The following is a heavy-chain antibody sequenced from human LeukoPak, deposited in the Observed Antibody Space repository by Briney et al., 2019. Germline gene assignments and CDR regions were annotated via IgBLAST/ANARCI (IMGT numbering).Heavy chain of an antibody. CDR1: GYTFTDYY. CDR3: ASPNGVYYNWFDP. D-gene: IGHD2-8*01. Sequence: ASVMVSCKASGYTFTDYYIHWVRQAPGQGLEWMGWINPNSGDTNYAQKFQDRVSLTRDTSISTVYMELTNLRSDDTAVYYCASPNGVYYNWFDPWGQGTLVTVSS. CDR2: INPNSGDT. J-gene: IGHJ5*02. V-gene: IGHV1-2*02.